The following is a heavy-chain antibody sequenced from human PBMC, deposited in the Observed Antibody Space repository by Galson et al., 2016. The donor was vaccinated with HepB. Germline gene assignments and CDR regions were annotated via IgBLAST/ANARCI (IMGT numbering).Heavy chain of an antibody. Sequence: SLRLSCAGSGFIFSTHSMAWVRQAPGKGLEWVSLNSSGSTYVYYADSVRGRFTISRDNARNSLYLQMNTLRADDTAVYYCARASGGGYDWGYYYGMDVWGKGTTVTVSS. D-gene: IGHD5-12*01. CDR1: GFIFSTHS. CDR2: NSSGSTYV. V-gene: IGHV3-21*01. CDR3: ARASGGGYDWGYYYGMDV. J-gene: IGHJ6*04.